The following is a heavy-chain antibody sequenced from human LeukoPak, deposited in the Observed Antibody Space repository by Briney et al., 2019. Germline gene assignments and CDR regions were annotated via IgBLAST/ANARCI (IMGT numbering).Heavy chain of an antibody. D-gene: IGHD7-27*01. CDR1: GFTFSSYE. J-gene: IGHJ5*02. CDR3: ARGERGLGIGLSNWFDP. CDR2: ISSSGSTI. V-gene: IGHV3-48*03. Sequence: GGSLRLSGAASGFTFSSYEMNWVRQAPGKGLEWVSYISSSGSTIYYADSVKGRFTISRDNAKNSLYLQMNSLRAEDTAVYYCARGERGLGIGLSNWFDPWGQGTLVTVSS.